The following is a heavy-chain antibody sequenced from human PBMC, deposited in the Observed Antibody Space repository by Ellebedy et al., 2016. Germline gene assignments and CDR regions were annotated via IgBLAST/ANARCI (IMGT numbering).Heavy chain of an antibody. V-gene: IGHV3-48*04. CDR2: ISSSSGTI. Sequence: GESLKISCAASGFTFSSHSMNWVRQAPGKGLEWVSYISSSSGTIHYADSVKGRFTISRDNAKNSLYLQMNSLRAEDTAVYYCARAPHGDNNWFDPWGQGTLVTVSS. CDR3: ARAPHGDNNWFDP. CDR1: GFTFSSHS. J-gene: IGHJ5*02. D-gene: IGHD4-17*01.